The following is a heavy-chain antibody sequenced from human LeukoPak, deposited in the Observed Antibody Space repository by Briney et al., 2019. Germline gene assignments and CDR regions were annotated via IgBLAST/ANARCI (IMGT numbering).Heavy chain of an antibody. CDR2: TSAYNGNT. CDR1: GYTFTSYG. Sequence: ASVKVSCKASGYTFTSYGISWVRQAPGQGLEWMGWTSAYNGNTNYAQKLQGRVTMTTDTSTSTAYMELRSLRSDDTAVYYCARDTGAHVLRFLEWLSQPHYYYYYGMDVWGQGTTVTVSS. D-gene: IGHD3-3*01. V-gene: IGHV1-18*01. CDR3: ARDTGAHVLRFLEWLSQPHYYYYYGMDV. J-gene: IGHJ6*02.